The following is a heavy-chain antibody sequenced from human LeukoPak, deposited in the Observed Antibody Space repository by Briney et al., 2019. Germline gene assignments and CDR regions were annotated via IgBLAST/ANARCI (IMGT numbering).Heavy chain of an antibody. CDR2: ISGSGGST. J-gene: IGHJ4*02. CDR3: AKSSYYDSSGYYREYYFDF. V-gene: IGHV3-23*01. Sequence: GGSLRLSCAVSGFNFRDHWMDWVRQAPGKGLEWVSSISGSGGSTNYADSVKGRFTISRDNSKNTLYLQMNSLRDEDTAVYYCAKSSYYDSSGYYREYYFDFWGQGTLVTVSS. D-gene: IGHD3-22*01. CDR1: GFNFRDHW.